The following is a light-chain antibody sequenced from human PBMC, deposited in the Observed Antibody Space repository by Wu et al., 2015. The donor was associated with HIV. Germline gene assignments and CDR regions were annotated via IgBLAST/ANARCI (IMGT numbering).Light chain of an antibody. CDR2: GAS. CDR3: QQYGLSPYS. J-gene: IGKJ2*03. CDR1: QSVSNSF. V-gene: IGKV3-20*01. Sequence: EIVLTQSPGTLSLSPGERATLSCRASQSVSNSFLAWYQQKPGQAPRLLIYGASSRATGIPDRFSGSGSGTDFTLTITRLEPVDFAVYYCQQYGLSPYSFGQGTKLEIK.